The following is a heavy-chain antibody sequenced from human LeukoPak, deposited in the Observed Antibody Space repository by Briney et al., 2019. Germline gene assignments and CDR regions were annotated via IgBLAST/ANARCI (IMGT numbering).Heavy chain of an antibody. CDR3: AQAYSSSWYRGVDAFDI. CDR1: GFSLSTSGVG. D-gene: IGHD6-13*01. Sequence: SGPTLVNPTQTLTLTCTFSGFSLSTSGVGVGWIRQPPGKALEWLALIYWDDDKRYSPSLKSRLTITKDTSKNQVVLTMTNMDPVDTATYYCAQAYSSSWYRGVDAFDIWGQGTMVTVPS. V-gene: IGHV2-5*02. CDR2: IYWDDDK. J-gene: IGHJ3*02.